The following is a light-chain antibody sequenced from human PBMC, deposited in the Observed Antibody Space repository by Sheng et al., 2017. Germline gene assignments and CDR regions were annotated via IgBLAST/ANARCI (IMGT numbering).Light chain of an antibody. CDR1: FSDVGAYDY. CDR2: DVT. CDR3: SSYGGRYSVI. Sequence: QSALTQPRSVSGSPGQSVTISCTGTFSDVGAYDYVSWYQQHPTKVPKLIIFDVTERPSGVPYRFSGSKSGNTASLTISGLQAEDEADYYCSSYGGRYSVIFGGGTKVTVL. J-gene: IGLJ2*01. V-gene: IGLV2-11*01.